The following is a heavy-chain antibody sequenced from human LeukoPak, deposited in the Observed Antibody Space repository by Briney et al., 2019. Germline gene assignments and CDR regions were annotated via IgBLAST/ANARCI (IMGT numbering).Heavy chain of an antibody. J-gene: IGHJ3*02. CDR3: AKDRGGNSLNAFDI. V-gene: IGHV3-23*01. D-gene: IGHD4-23*01. CDR2: ISGSGGST. Sequence: GGSLRLSCAASVFTFSSYSMSWVRQAPGKGLEWVSAISGSGGSTYYADSVKGRFTISRDNSKNTLYLQMNSLRAEDTAVYYCAKDRGGNSLNAFDIWGQGTMVTVSS. CDR1: VFTFSSYS.